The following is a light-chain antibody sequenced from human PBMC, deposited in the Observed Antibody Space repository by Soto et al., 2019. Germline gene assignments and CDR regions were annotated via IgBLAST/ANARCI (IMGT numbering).Light chain of an antibody. CDR3: QQYSLYPWT. J-gene: IGKJ1*01. V-gene: IGKV1-5*03. CDR2: KAS. CDR1: QSIGIS. Sequence: DIQMTQSPYTLSASVGDRVTITCRASQSIGISLAWYQQKPGKAPNLLIYKASSLESGVPSRFSGRGSGTEFALTLSILQPDDFATYYCQQYSLYPWTFGQGTKVESK.